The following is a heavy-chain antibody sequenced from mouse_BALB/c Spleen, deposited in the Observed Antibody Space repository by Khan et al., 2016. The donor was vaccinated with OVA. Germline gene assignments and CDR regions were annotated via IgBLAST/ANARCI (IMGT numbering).Heavy chain of an antibody. CDR3: ARGGAAYYRDDGGAMEY. J-gene: IGHJ4*01. CDR1: GYTFTTAG. V-gene: IGHV9-4*02. D-gene: IGHD2-14*01. Sequence: QIQLVQSGPELKKPGETVRISCKASGYTFTTAGIQWVQKMPGKGLKWIGWINTHSGVPKYAEDFKGRFAFSLEISVSTTYLQITNLINEDTATYFCARGGAAYYRDDGGAMEYWGQGTSVTVSS. CDR2: INTHSGVP.